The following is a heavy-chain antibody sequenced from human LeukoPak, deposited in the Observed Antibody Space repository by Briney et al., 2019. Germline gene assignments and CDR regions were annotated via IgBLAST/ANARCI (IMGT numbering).Heavy chain of an antibody. V-gene: IGHV3-23*01. J-gene: IGHJ4*02. CDR3: ARERVRYCSGGSCPIDY. Sequence: GGTLRLSCAASGITFSSYGMSWVRQAPGKGLEWVSSIGSSGGTTYYADSVKGRFTISRDNSKNTLYLQMNSLRAEDTAVYYCARERVRYCSGGSCPIDYWGQGTLVTVSS. CDR2: IGSSGGTT. D-gene: IGHD2-15*01. CDR1: GITFSSYG.